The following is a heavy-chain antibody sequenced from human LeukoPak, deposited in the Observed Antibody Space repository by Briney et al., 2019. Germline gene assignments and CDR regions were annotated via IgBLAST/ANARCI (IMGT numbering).Heavy chain of an antibody. J-gene: IGHJ4*02. CDR2: INHSGST. V-gene: IGHV4-34*01. CDR3: ARTSRDVWGSYRAPFDY. D-gene: IGHD3-16*02. Sequence: SXXLSLTCAVYGGSFSGYYWSLIRQPPGKGLEWIGEINHSGSTNYNPALKSRVTITVDTSKNQFSLKLSSVTAADTAVYYCARTSRDVWGSYRAPFDYWGQGTLVTVSS. CDR1: GGSFSGYY.